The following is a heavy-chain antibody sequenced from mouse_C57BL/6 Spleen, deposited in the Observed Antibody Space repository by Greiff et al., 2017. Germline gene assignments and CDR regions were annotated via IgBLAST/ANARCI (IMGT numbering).Heavy chain of an antibody. CDR3: AREEGYDYDGFAY. CDR2: ISDGGSYT. V-gene: IGHV5-4*01. Sequence: EVQLQESGGGLVKPGGSLKLSCAASGFTFSSYAMSWVRQTPEKRLEWVATISDGGSYTYYPDNVKGRFTISRDNAKNNLYLQMSHLKSEDTAMYYCAREEGYDYDGFAYWGQGTLVTVSA. CDR1: GFTFSSYA. D-gene: IGHD2-4*01. J-gene: IGHJ3*01.